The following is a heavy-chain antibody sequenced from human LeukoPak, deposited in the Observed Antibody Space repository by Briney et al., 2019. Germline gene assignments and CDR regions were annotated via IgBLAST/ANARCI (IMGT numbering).Heavy chain of an antibody. V-gene: IGHV4-34*01. CDR1: GGSFSGYY. J-gene: IGHJ5*02. CDR3: ARVSGGDCLDP. CDR2: IYHSGST. Sequence: SETLSLTCAVYGGSFSGYYWSWIRQPPGKGLEWIGYIYHSGSTYYNPSLKSRVTISVDRSKNQFSLKLSSVTAADTAVYYCARVSGGDCLDPWGQGTLVTVSS. D-gene: IGHD2-21*02.